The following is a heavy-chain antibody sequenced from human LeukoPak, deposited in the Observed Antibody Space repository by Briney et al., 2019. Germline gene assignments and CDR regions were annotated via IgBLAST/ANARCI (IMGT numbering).Heavy chain of an antibody. CDR3: ARLARGWLQLV. V-gene: IGHV4-34*01. Sequence: PSETLSLTCAVYGGSFSGYYWSWIRQPPGKGLEWIGENNHSGSTNYNPSLKSRVTISVDTSKNQFSLKLSSVTAADTTVYYCARLARGWLQLVWGQGTLVTVSS. D-gene: IGHD5-24*01. CDR1: GGSFSGYY. CDR2: NNHSGST. J-gene: IGHJ4*02.